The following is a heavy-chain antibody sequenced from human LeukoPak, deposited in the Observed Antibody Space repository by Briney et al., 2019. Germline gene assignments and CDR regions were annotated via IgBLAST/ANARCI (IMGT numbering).Heavy chain of an antibody. CDR3: ARSYYDSSASPGY. V-gene: IGHV5-51*01. Sequence: GESLKISCKGSGYSFTSYWIGWVRQMPGKGLGWMGIIYPGDSDTRYSPSFQGQVTISADKSISTAYLQWSSLKASDTAMCYCARSYYDSSASPGYWGQGTLVTVSS. J-gene: IGHJ4*02. CDR2: IYPGDSDT. D-gene: IGHD3-22*01. CDR1: GYSFTSYW.